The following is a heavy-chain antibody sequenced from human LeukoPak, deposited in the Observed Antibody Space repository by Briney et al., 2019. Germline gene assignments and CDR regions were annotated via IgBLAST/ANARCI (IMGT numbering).Heavy chain of an antibody. CDR1: GYTFTGYY. V-gene: IGHV1-2*02. Sequence: ASVTVSFKASGYTFTGYYMHGVRQAPGQGLAWMGWINPNSGGTNYAQKFHGRVIMTRETSIRTAYMELSGLRSNCTAVYVCARVTGGRGFDYWGQGTLVTVSS. J-gene: IGHJ4*02. D-gene: IGHD2-8*02. CDR2: INPNSGGT. CDR3: ARVTGGRGFDY.